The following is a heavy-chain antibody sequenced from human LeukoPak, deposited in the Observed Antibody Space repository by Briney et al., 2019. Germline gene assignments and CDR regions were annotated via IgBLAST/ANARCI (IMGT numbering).Heavy chain of an antibody. CDR1: GYSISGGYY. J-gene: IGHJ4*02. CDR3: ARRPHTVTTHYFDY. D-gene: IGHD4-17*01. CDR2: IYPSGST. V-gene: IGHV4-38-2*01. Sequence: SETLSLTCAVSGYSISGGYYWGWIRQPPGKGLEWSGSIYPSGSTYYNPSLKSRVTISVDTSTNQFSLKLSSVTAADTAVYYCARRPHTVTTHYFDYWGQGTLVTVSS.